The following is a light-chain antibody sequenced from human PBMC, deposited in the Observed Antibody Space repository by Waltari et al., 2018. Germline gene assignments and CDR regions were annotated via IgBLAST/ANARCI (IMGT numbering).Light chain of an antibody. J-gene: IGLJ2*01. V-gene: IGLV7-46*01. CDR2: DTD. CDR1: AGAVTESHY. CDR3: WLHYSGAVL. Sequence: QAVVTQEPSLTVSPGGTVTLTCGSSAGAVTESHYPYWFQQKPGQAPRTLIYDTDKKRSWTPARFSGSLLGGKAALTLSGAQPEDEAEYYCWLHYSGAVLFGGGTRLTVL.